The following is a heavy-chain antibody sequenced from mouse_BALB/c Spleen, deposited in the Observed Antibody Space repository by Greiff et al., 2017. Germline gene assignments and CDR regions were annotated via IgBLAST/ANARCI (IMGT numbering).Heavy chain of an antibody. D-gene: IGHD2-4*01. CDR1: GFTFNTYA. Sequence: EVQLVESGGGLVQPKGSLKLSCAASGFTFNTYAMNWVRQAPGKGLEWVARIRSKSNNYATYYADSVKDRFTISRDDSQSMLYLQMNNLKTEDTAMYYCVRLGITTGLGFAYWGQGTLVTVSA. V-gene: IGHV10-1*02. CDR2: IRSKSNNYAT. J-gene: IGHJ3*01. CDR3: VRLGITTGLGFAY.